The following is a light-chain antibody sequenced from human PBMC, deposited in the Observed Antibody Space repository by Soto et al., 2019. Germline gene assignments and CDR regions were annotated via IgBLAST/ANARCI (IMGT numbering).Light chain of an antibody. CDR2: GAS. Sequence: IVITPSPSSLSVSQAERATLSCRAHRGGSSYLAWYQQKPGQAPRLPIYGASTRATDIPDRFSGGGSGTEFTLTISRLQSEDFAVYYCQQYNNWPLAFGGGTKVDIK. J-gene: IGKJ4*01. V-gene: IGKV3-15*01. CDR1: RGGSSY. CDR3: QQYNNWPLA.